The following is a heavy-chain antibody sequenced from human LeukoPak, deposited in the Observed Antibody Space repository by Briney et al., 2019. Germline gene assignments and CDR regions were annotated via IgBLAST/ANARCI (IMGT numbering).Heavy chain of an antibody. CDR1: GGSISGYY. D-gene: IGHD4-11*01. V-gene: IGHV4-34*01. CDR2: INHSGST. CDR3: ARGNLWDYRRYYYYMDV. Sequence: SETLSLTCTVSGGSISGYYLSWIRQPPGKGLEWIGEINHSGSTNYNPSLKSRVTISVDTSKNQFSLKLSSVTAADTAVYYCARGNLWDYRRYYYYMDVWGKGTTGTVSS. J-gene: IGHJ6*03.